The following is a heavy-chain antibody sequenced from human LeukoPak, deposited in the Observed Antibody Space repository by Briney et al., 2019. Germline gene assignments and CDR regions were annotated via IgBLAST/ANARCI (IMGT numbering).Heavy chain of an antibody. CDR2: INHSGST. Sequence: KPSETLSLTCAVYGGSFSGYYWSWTRQPPGKGLEWIGEINHSGSTNYNPSLKSRVTISVDTSKNQFSLKLSSVTAADTAVYYCARGRTITIFGVVIMGAFGYWGQGTLVTVSS. V-gene: IGHV4-34*01. D-gene: IGHD3-3*01. CDR1: GGSFSGYY. CDR3: ARGRTITIFGVVIMGAFGY. J-gene: IGHJ4*02.